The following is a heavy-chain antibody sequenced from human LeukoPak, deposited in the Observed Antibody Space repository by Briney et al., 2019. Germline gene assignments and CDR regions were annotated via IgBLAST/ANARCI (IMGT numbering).Heavy chain of an antibody. J-gene: IGHJ4*02. Sequence: PSETLSLTCAVYGGSFSGYYWSWIRQPPGKGLEWIGEINHSGSTNYNPSLKSRVTISVDTSKNQFSLKLSSVTAADTAVYYCARVSSSSSEYFDYWGQGTLVTVSS. CDR2: INHSGST. V-gene: IGHV4-34*01. CDR3: ARVSSSSSEYFDY. CDR1: GGSFSGYY. D-gene: IGHD6-6*01.